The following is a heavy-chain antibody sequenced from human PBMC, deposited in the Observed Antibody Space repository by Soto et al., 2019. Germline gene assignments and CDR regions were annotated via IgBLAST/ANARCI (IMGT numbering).Heavy chain of an antibody. D-gene: IGHD3-3*01. CDR3: ARDFAFWSGLHPSTDYYGMDV. V-gene: IGHV1-18*01. CDR1: GYTFTSYG. Sequence: ASVKVSCKASGYTFTSYGISWVRQAPGQGLEWMGWISAYNGNTNYAQKLQGRVTMTTDTSTSTAYMELRSLRSDDTAVYYCARDFAFWSGLHPSTDYYGMDVWGQGTTVTVSS. J-gene: IGHJ6*02. CDR2: ISAYNGNT.